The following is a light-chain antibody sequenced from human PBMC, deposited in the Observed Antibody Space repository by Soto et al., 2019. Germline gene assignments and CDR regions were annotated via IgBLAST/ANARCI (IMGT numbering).Light chain of an antibody. CDR1: SSDVGGYNY. CDR2: EVS. CDR3: CSYTSSSIHYV. V-gene: IGLV2-14*01. J-gene: IGLJ1*01. Sequence: QSALTQPASVSGSPGQAVTISCTGTSSDVGGYNYVSWYQQHPGKAPKLMIYEVSNRPSGVSNRFSCSKSGNTASLTISALQAEDEANYYCCSYTSSSIHYVFGTGTKVTVL.